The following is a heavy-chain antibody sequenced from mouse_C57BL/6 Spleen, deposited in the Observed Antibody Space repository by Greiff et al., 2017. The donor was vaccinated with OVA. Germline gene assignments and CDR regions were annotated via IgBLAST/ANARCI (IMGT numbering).Heavy chain of an antibody. D-gene: IGHD2-4*01. CDR2: IDPSDSYT. CDR1: GYTFTSYW. V-gene: IGHV1-50*01. J-gene: IGHJ2*01. CDR3: ARGERDYDEGGFDY. Sequence: QVQLQQPGAELVKPGASVKLSCKASGYTFTSYWMQWVKQRPGQGLEWIGEIDPSDSYTNYNQKFKGKATLTVDTSSSTAYMQLSSLTSEDSAVYYCARGERDYDEGGFDYWGQGTTLTVSS.